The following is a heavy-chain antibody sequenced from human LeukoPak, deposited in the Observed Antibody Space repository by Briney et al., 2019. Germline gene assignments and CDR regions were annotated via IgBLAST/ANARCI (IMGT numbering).Heavy chain of an antibody. CDR3: ASERMATIFLNAFDI. J-gene: IGHJ3*02. V-gene: IGHV3-48*03. D-gene: IGHD5-24*01. CDR1: AFTFSSYE. CDR2: IDSRGSTI. Sequence: GGSLRLSCAASAFTFSSYEMNWVRQAPGKGLEWVSYIDSRGSTIYYADSVKGRFTISRDNAKNSLYLQMNSLRAEDTAVYYCASERMATIFLNAFDIWGQGTMVTVSS.